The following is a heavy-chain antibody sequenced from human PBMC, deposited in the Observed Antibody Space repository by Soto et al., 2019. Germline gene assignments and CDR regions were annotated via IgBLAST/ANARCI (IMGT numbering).Heavy chain of an antibody. J-gene: IGHJ3*02. CDR3: ARDPPSTLGSFDI. V-gene: IGHV3-33*01. Sequence: QVQLVESGGGVVQPGRSQRLSCAASGFTFSMYGMHWVRQAPGKGLEWMATVYYDGHNKYYADSVRGRFTISIDNSKNMVYLQMNSLRAEDTAVYYCARDPPSTLGSFDIWGRGTMVTVSS. CDR1: GFTFSMYG. D-gene: IGHD2-2*01. CDR2: VYYDGHNK.